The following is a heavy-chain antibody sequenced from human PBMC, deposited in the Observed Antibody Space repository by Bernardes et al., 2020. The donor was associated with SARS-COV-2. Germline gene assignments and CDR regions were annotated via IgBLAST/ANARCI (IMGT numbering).Heavy chain of an antibody. D-gene: IGHD3-10*01. CDR2: IWNDGSNQ. V-gene: IGHV3-33*01. J-gene: IGHJ6*02. CDR3: ARAVSGYYGMDV. Sequence: GGSLRLSCAASGFTFSSYGMHWVRQAPGKGLEWVAVIWNDGSNQYYADSVKGRFTISRDNSKNTLYLQMNSLRAEDTAVYYCARAVSGYYGMDVWGQGTTVTVS. CDR1: GFTFSSYG.